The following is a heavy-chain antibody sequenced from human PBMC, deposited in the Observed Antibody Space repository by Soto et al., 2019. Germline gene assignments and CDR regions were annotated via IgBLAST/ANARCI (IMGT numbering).Heavy chain of an antibody. D-gene: IGHD1-26*01. CDR2: IIPIFGTA. CDR3: ARSVGATTGAYYYYYGMDV. Sequence: QVQLVQSGAEVKKPGSSVKVSCKASGGTFSSYAISWVRQAPGQGLEWMGGIIPIFGTANYAQKFQGRVTITADESTSTAYMELSSLRSEDTAVYYCARSVGATTGAYYYYYGMDVWGQGTTVTVSS. J-gene: IGHJ6*02. CDR1: GGTFSSYA. V-gene: IGHV1-69*01.